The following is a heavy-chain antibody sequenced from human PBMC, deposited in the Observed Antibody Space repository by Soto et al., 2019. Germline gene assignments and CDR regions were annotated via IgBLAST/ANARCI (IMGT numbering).Heavy chain of an antibody. Sequence: GESLKISCKGSGYSFSNYWIAWVRQMPGKGLELMGIIFPADSDTKYSPSFQGQVTISADKSISTAYLPWSSLKASDTAMSYCGSSVVLPSTMNYLEYGGQGSLVTVSS. CDR3: GSSVVLPSTMNYLEY. CDR1: GYSFSNYW. CDR2: IFPADSDT. V-gene: IGHV5-51*01. D-gene: IGHD2-15*01. J-gene: IGHJ4*02.